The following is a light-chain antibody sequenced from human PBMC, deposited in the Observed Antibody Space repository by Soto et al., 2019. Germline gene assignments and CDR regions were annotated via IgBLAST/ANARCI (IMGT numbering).Light chain of an antibody. V-gene: IGLV2-11*01. Sequence: QCALTQPRSLSGSPGQSVTISCTGTISDVGAYNYVSWYQQHPGKAPKFLIYDVSKRPSGVPDRFSGSKSDNTASLTISGLQAEDEADYYCCSYAGNYSYVFGNGTKVTV. CDR1: ISDVGAYNY. CDR3: CSYAGNYSYV. J-gene: IGLJ1*01. CDR2: DVS.